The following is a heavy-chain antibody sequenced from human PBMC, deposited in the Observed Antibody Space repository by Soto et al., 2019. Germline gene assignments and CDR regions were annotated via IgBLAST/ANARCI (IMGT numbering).Heavy chain of an antibody. Sequence: EVQLVESGGGLVQPGGSLRLSCAASGFTFRSYSMNWVRQAPGKGLEWISYISSSSSTIYYADSVKGRFIISRDNAKNALYLQMNSLRAEATAVYYCASEGGLFDYWGQGTLVTVSS. CDR2: ISSSSSTI. J-gene: IGHJ4*02. V-gene: IGHV3-48*01. CDR1: GFTFRSYS. CDR3: ASEGGLFDY. D-gene: IGHD3-16*01.